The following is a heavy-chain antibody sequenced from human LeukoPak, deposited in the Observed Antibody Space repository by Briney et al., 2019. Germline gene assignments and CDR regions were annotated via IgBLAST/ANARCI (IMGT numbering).Heavy chain of an antibody. V-gene: IGHV4-39*01. CDR1: GGSISSSSYY. D-gene: IGHD2-2*01. CDR3: ARLPADHYDY. J-gene: IGHJ4*02. Sequence: SETLSLTCTVSGGSISSSSYYWGWIRQPPGKGREWIGSIYYSGSTYYNPSLKSRVTISVDTSKNQSSLKLSSVTAADTAVYYCARLPADHYDYWGQGTLVTVSS. CDR2: IYYSGST.